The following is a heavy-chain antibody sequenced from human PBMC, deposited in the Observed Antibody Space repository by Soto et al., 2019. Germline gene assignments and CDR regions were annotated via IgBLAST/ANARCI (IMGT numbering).Heavy chain of an antibody. CDR1: GYIFTNYD. Sequence: ASVKVSCKASGYIFTNYDINWVRQATGQGLEYLGWINPNSGNTGYVQKFRGRVTMTRNTSINTAYMELSSLRSEDTAVYYCAPNCISTTCYEDYGGSQSDYWGQGTLVTVSS. CDR3: APNCISTTCYEDYGGSQSDY. D-gene: IGHD2-2*01. V-gene: IGHV1-8*01. CDR2: INPNSGNT. J-gene: IGHJ4*02.